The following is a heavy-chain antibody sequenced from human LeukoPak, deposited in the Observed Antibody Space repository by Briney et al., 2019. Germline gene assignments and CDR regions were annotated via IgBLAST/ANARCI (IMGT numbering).Heavy chain of an antibody. J-gene: IGHJ3*02. CDR1: GFTFDDYA. CDR3: AKVQTTVTTRGAFDI. CDR2: ISWNSGSI. Sequence: GGSLRLSCAVSGFTFDDYAMHWVRQAPGKGLEWVSGISWNSGSIGYADSVKGRFTISRDNAKNSLYLQMNGLRAEDMALYYCAKVQTTVTTRGAFDIWGQGTMVTVSS. V-gene: IGHV3-9*03. D-gene: IGHD4-17*01.